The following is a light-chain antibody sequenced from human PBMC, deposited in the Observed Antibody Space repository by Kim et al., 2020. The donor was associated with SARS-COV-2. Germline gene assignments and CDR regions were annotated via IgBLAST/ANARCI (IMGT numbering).Light chain of an antibody. CDR1: SSNIGSNA. CDR2: TNN. CDR3: AALDDSLNGWV. V-gene: IGLV1-44*01. Sequence: ELTQPPSASGTPGQRVTISCSGSSSNIGSNAVHWYQQLPGTGPKLLIYTNNQRPSGVPDRFSGSKSGTSTSLAISGLQSEDEADYYCAALDDSLNGWVFGGGTQLTVL. J-gene: IGLJ3*02.